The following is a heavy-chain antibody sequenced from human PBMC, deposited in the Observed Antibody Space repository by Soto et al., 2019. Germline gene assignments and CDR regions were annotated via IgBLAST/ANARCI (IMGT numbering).Heavy chain of an antibody. D-gene: IGHD2-2*01. V-gene: IGHV5-10-1*01. Sequence: GESLQISCKASGYSFTTYWINCVGQMPGKGLECMGKIDPSGSYTYYSPSFQGHVTISADKSISTAYLQWSSLKASDTAMYYCSRFSRYCTSTNCPFDSCGQGTLVTVSS. CDR2: IDPSGSYT. CDR1: GYSFTTYW. CDR3: SRFSRYCTSTNCPFDS. J-gene: IGHJ4*02.